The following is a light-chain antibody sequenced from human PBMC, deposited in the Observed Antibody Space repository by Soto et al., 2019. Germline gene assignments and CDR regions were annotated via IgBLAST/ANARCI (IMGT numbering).Light chain of an antibody. CDR3: QQYNFCTPLT. CDR1: QSVNSN. V-gene: IGKV3-15*01. J-gene: IGKJ4*01. Sequence: EIVMTQSPATLSVSPGERATLSCRASQSVNSNLAWYRQKPGQAPRLLISDASTRATGVPARFSGSGSGTEFTLTISSLQSEDSGIYYCQQYNFCTPLTFGGGTKVDIK. CDR2: DAS.